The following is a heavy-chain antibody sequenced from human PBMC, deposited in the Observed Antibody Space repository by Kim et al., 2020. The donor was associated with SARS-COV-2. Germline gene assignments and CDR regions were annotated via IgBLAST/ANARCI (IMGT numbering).Heavy chain of an antibody. Sequence: DSVKGRFTSSRDNSKNTLYLQMNSLRAEDTAVYYCAKAGSRAIAAQHFDYWGQGTLVTVSS. D-gene: IGHD6-13*01. CDR3: AKAGSRAIAAQHFDY. V-gene: IGHV3-23*01. J-gene: IGHJ4*02.